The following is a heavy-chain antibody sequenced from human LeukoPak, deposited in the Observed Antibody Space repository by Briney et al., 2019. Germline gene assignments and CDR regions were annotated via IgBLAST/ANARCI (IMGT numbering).Heavy chain of an antibody. CDR3: ARVALGTIFGVVTGYFDC. CDR1: GYTFTSYG. CDR2: ISAYNGNT. Sequence: ASVKVSCKASGYTFTSYGISWVRQAPGQGLEWMGWISAYNGNTNYAQKLQGRVTMTTDTSTSTAYMELRSLRSDDTAVYYCARVALGTIFGVVTGYFDCWGQGTLVTVSS. V-gene: IGHV1-18*01. J-gene: IGHJ4*02. D-gene: IGHD3-3*01.